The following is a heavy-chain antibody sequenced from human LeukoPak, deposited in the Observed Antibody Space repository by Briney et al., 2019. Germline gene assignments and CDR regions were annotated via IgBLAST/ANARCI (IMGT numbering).Heavy chain of an antibody. D-gene: IGHD3-22*01. CDR2: ISSSGST. J-gene: IGHJ3*02. CDR1: GDSISSGDYY. V-gene: IGHV4-61*02. Sequence: SSETLSLACTLSGDSISSGDYYWSWIRQPAGKGLEWIGRISSSGSTNYNPSLKSRVTISVDTSKNQFSLKLSSVTAADTAVYFCARGPYSYDSSGAFDIWGQGTMVTVSS. CDR3: ARGPYSYDSSGAFDI.